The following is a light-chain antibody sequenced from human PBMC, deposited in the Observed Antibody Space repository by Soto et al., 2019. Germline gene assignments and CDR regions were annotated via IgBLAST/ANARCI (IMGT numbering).Light chain of an antibody. Sequence: EIVMTQSPATLSVSPGERATLSCRASQSVSSNLAWYQQKPGQAPRLLIYGASTRPTAIPARFSGSVSGTEFTLTIRSLQSVDFPVYYCQQYNNWWTFGQGTKLEIK. CDR2: GAS. V-gene: IGKV3-15*01. CDR3: QQYNNWWT. CDR1: QSVSSN. J-gene: IGKJ1*01.